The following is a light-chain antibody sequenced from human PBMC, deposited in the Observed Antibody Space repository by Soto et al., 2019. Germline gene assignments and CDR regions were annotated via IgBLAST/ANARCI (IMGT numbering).Light chain of an antibody. CDR1: QSISSW. CDR2: DAS. CDR3: QQYNSYSPWT. Sequence: DIQMTQSPSTLSASVGDRVTIPCRASQSISSWLAWYQQKPGKAPKLLIYDASSLESGGPSRFSGSGSGTEFTLTISSLQPDDFATYYCQQYNSYSPWTFGQGTKVEIK. V-gene: IGKV1-5*01. J-gene: IGKJ1*01.